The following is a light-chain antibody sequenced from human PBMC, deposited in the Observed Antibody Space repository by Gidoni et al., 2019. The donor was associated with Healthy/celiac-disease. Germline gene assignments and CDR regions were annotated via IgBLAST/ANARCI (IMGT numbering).Light chain of an antibody. J-gene: IGLJ3*02. CDR1: SSNIGSTS. Sequence: QSVLTQPPSASGTPGQTVTISCSGSSSNIGSTSVDWYQQHPGTAPKVLIYSNNPRPPGVPDRFSGSKSGTSGSLAISGLQSEDEADYYCAVWDDSLNGWVFGGGTKLTVL. CDR2: SNN. V-gene: IGLV1-44*01. CDR3: AVWDDSLNGWV.